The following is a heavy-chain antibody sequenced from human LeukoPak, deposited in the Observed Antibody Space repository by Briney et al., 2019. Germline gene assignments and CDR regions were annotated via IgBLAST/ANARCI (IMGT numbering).Heavy chain of an antibody. CDR3: ARLHYDVLTGPFDY. CDR1: GITVNTNY. Sequence: GGSLRLSCAASGITVNTNYMSWVRQAPGKGLEWVSIIYSGGATFYADSVKGRFTISRETSKNTLWLQMNSLRAEDTAVYYCARLHYDVLTGPFDYWGQGTLVTVSS. CDR2: IYSGGAT. J-gene: IGHJ4*02. D-gene: IGHD3-9*01. V-gene: IGHV3-66*04.